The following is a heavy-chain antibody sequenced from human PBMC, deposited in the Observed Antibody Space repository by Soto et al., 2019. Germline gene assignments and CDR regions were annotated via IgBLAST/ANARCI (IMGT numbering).Heavy chain of an antibody. D-gene: IGHD3-22*01. Sequence: ASVKVSCKASGYTFTSYDINWVRQATGQGLEWMGWMNPNSGNTGYAQKFQGRVTMTRNTSISTAYMELSSLRSEDTAVYYCASDSSGYYYVSGMDVWGQGTTVTVSS. V-gene: IGHV1-8*01. CDR2: MNPNSGNT. CDR3: ASDSSGYYYVSGMDV. J-gene: IGHJ6*02. CDR1: GYTFTSYD.